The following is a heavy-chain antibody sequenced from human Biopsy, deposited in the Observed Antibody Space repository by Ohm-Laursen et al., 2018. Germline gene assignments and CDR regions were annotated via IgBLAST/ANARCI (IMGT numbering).Heavy chain of an antibody. CDR2: IYYTGST. CDR3: AKHGSGWTGDDAFHI. Sequence: SDTLSLTCTVSGGSISSYYWSWIRQPPGKGLEWIGYIYYTGSTNYNPPLKSRVTISVDTSMNHLSLRLTSVTAADTAVYYCAKHGSGWTGDDAFHIWGQGTMVTVSS. J-gene: IGHJ3*02. V-gene: IGHV4-59*08. D-gene: IGHD6-19*01. CDR1: GGSISSYY.